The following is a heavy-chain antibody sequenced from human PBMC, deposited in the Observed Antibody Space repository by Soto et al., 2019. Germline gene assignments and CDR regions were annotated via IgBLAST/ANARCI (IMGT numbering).Heavy chain of an antibody. Sequence: QIQMVQSGAEMKQPGTSVKVSCQTSSYTFRTSGFSWVRQAPGEGPAWMGWIRDDRGHTNYAQKFRGRLTLTTDTSTRTIYMELRSLRSDDTAVYYCARDGDQWAQRFCDYWGQGTLVTVSS. CDR3: ARDGDQWAQRFCDY. D-gene: IGHD1-26*01. CDR1: SYTFRTSG. V-gene: IGHV1-18*04. J-gene: IGHJ4*02. CDR2: IRDDRGHT.